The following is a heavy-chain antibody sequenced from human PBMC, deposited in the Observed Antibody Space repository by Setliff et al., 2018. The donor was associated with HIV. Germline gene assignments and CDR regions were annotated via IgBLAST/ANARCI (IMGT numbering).Heavy chain of an antibody. J-gene: IGHJ4*02. D-gene: IGHD2-15*01. CDR3: ARQAWHSGRNGYFVDY. Sequence: SETLSLTCAVYGGSLSGYHWSWIRQSPGKGLEWIGEINHSGSTNYNPSLKSRVSMSVDKSKNQFSLKLSSVTAADTAIYYCARQAWHSGRNGYFVDYWGQGTLVTVSS. CDR1: GGSLSGYH. V-gene: IGHV4-34*01. CDR2: INHSGST.